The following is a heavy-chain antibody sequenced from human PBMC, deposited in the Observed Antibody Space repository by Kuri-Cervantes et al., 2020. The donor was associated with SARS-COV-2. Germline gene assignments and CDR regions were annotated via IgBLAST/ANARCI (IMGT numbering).Heavy chain of an antibody. V-gene: IGHV3-9*01. Sequence: SLKISCAASGFTFDDYAMHWVRQAPGKGLEWVAAIDWKSVNTFYADSVKGRFTISRDNAKSSLYLQMNSLRDEDTAVYYCAREGPGYSYGYSWFDPWGQGTLVTVSS. D-gene: IGHD5-18*01. CDR2: IDWKSVNT. J-gene: IGHJ5*02. CDR3: AREGPGYSYGYSWFDP. CDR1: GFTFDDYA.